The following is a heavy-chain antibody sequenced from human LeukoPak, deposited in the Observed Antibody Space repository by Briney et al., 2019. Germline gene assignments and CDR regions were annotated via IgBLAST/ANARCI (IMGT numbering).Heavy chain of an antibody. CDR1: GFIVSGDF. V-gene: IGHV3-53*01. Sequence: GGSLRLSCAASGFIVSGDFMSWVREAPGKGLEWVSVIYSDGSTYYADSVKGRFTISRDNSKNTLDLQMTGLRAEDTAVYYCARERGRGRDSPWFDYWGQGTLVTVSS. D-gene: IGHD1-26*01. J-gene: IGHJ4*02. CDR2: IYSDGST. CDR3: ARERGRGRDSPWFDY.